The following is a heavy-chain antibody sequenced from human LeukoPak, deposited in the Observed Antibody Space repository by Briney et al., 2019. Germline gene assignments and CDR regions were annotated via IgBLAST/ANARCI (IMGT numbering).Heavy chain of an antibody. Sequence: GESLKISCKGSGYSFTSYWISWVRQMPGKGLEWMGRIDPSDSYTNYSPSFQGHVTISADKSISTAYLQWSSLKPSDTAMYYCARALGTTGTTVDYWGQGTLVTVSS. V-gene: IGHV5-10-1*01. D-gene: IGHD1-1*01. CDR2: IDPSDSYT. J-gene: IGHJ4*02. CDR1: GYSFTSYW. CDR3: ARALGTTGTTVDY.